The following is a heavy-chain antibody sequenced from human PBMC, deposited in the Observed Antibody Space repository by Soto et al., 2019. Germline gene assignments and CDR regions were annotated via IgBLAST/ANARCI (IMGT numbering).Heavy chain of an antibody. Sequence: ASVKVSCKASGYTFTGYYMHWVRQAPGQGLEWMGIINPSGGSTSYAQKFQGRVTMTRDTSTNTAYMELRSLRSDDTAVYYCARIVGADRRWFDPRGQGTLVTVSS. J-gene: IGHJ5*02. V-gene: IGHV1-46*01. CDR1: GYTFTGYY. CDR2: INPSGGST. D-gene: IGHD1-26*01. CDR3: ARIVGADRRWFDP.